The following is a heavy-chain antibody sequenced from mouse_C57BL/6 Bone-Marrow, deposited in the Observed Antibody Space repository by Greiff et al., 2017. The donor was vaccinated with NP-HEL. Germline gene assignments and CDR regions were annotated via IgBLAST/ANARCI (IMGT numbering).Heavy chain of an antibody. CDR1: GFSLTSYG. D-gene: IGHD2-3*01. J-gene: IGHJ4*01. CDR3: AKFYDGYPYAMDY. CDR2: IWRGGST. Sequence: QVQLMESGPGLVQPSLSLSITCTVSGFSLTSYGVHWVRQSPGKGLEWLGVIWRGGSTDYNAAFMSRLSITKDNSKSQVFFKMNSLQADDTAIYYCAKFYDGYPYAMDYWGQGTSVTVSS. V-gene: IGHV2-5*01.